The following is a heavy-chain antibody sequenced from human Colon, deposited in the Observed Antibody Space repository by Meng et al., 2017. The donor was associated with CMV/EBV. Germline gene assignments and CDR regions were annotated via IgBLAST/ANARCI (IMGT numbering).Heavy chain of an antibody. CDR1: GYTFTGYY. D-gene: IGHD2-2*01. CDR3: ASEYCSSTSCYFYSDY. Sequence: ASVKVSCKASGYTFTGYYMHWVRQAPGQGLEWMGWINPNSGGTNYAQKFQGRVTMTRDTSISTAYMELSRLRSDDTAVYYCASEYCSSTSCYFYSDYWGQGTLVTVSS. CDR2: INPNSGGT. J-gene: IGHJ4*02. V-gene: IGHV1-2*02.